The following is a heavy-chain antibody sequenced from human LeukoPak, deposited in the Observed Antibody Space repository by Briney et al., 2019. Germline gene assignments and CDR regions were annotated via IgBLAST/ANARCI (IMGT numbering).Heavy chain of an antibody. Sequence: VGSLSLSSAAPGSTFDNYGISRSRYEPGWSIETGYKINLDGGIYADSVKGRFSMSRENAKNSLYLQMNSLRAEDTALYYCARYYYGSGSYYPAPPYYGMDVWGQGTTVTVSS. CDR3: ARYYYGSGSYYPAPPYYGMDV. V-gene: IGHV3-20*03. CDR2: INLDGGI. D-gene: IGHD3-10*01. J-gene: IGHJ6*02. CDR1: GSTFDNYG.